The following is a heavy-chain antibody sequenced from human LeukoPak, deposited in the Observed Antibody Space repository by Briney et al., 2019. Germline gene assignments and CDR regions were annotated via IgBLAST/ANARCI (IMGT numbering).Heavy chain of an antibody. CDR2: IYYSGST. V-gene: IGHV4-39*01. D-gene: IGHD5-18*01. Sequence: SETLSLTCTVSGGSISSSSYYWGWIRQPPGKGLEWIGSIYYSGSTYYNPSLMSRVTISVDTSKNQFSLKLSSVTAADTAVYYCARHKGYSYADYWGQGTLVTVSS. CDR1: GGSISSSSYY. CDR3: ARHKGYSYADY. J-gene: IGHJ4*02.